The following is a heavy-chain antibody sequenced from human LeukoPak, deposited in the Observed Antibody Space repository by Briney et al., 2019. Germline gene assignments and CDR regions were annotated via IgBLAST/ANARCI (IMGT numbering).Heavy chain of an antibody. V-gene: IGHV1-2*02. CDR2: INPNSGGT. J-gene: IGHJ6*03. CDR3: ARRREVAATIDGGLYYYMDV. CDR1: GYTFTGYY. Sequence: ASVKVSCKASGYTFTGYYMHWVRQAPGQGLEWMGWINPNSGGTNYAQKFQGRVTMTRDTSISTAYMELSRLRSDDTAVYYCARRREVAATIDGGLYYYMDVWGKGTTVTVSS. D-gene: IGHD5-12*01.